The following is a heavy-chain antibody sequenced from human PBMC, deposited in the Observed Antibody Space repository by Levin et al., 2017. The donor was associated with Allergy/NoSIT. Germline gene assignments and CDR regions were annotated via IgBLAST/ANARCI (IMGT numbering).Heavy chain of an antibody. Sequence: GESLKISCAASGFTFDDYGMSWVRQGPGKGLEWLSGMNWNGDYTGYADSVKGRFTISRDNAKNSLHLQMNSLRVEDTALYYCGRLAKGGGSWYGGGFDYWGQGTQVTVSS. CDR1: GFTFDDYG. V-gene: IGHV3-20*04. J-gene: IGHJ4*02. D-gene: IGHD6-13*01. CDR2: MNWNGDYT. CDR3: GRLAKGGGSWYGGGFDY.